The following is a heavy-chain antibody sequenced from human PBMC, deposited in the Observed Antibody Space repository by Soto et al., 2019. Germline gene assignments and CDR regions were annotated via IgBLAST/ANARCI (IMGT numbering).Heavy chain of an antibody. CDR3: ARSRVVAATRSRVEYFQH. Sequence: ASETLSLTCTVSGGSISSSSYYWGWIRQPPGKGLEWIGSIYYSGSTYYNPSLKSRVTISVDTSKNQFSLKLSSVTAADTAVYYCARSRVVAATRSRVEYFQHWGQGTLVTVSS. D-gene: IGHD2-15*01. V-gene: IGHV4-39*01. J-gene: IGHJ1*01. CDR1: GGSISSSSYY. CDR2: IYYSGST.